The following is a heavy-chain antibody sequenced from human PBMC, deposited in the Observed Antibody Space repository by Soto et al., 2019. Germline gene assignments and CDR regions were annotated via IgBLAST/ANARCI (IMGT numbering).Heavy chain of an antibody. CDR1: GYTFTSYG. V-gene: IGHV1-18*01. CDR3: ARLAITMVRGVMNTYGMDV. CDR2: ISAYNGNT. J-gene: IGHJ6*02. D-gene: IGHD3-10*01. Sequence: ASVKVSCKASGYTFTSYGISWVRQAPGQGLEWMGWISAYNGNTNYAQKLQGRVTMTTDTSTSTAYMALRSLRSDDTAVYYCARLAITMVRGVMNTYGMDVWGQGTTVTVSS.